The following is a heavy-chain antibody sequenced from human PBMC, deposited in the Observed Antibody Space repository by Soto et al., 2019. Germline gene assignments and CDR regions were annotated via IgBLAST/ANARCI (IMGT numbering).Heavy chain of an antibody. CDR2: ISSSGTIT. D-gene: IGHD1-1*01. CDR1: GFSFSNYY. J-gene: IGHJ3*01. V-gene: IGHV3-11*01. Sequence: QVQLVDSGGGLVKPGGSLRLSCAASGFSFSNYYFTYIRQAPGKGLEWIAYISSSGTITHYADSVQGRFSISRDNAKYSLSLQLNDLRVEDTAVYYCARSLLGVGDPFERWGQGTSVLVSS. CDR3: ARSLLGVGDPFER.